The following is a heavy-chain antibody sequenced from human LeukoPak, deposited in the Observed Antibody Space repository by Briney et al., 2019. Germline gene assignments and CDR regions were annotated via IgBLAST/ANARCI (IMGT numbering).Heavy chain of an antibody. CDR1: ARSMVTYY. CDR3: AREGRPDYLYFDH. Sequence: SETLSLTRTVAARSMVTYYWASIRQPPGKGLEWIGCIFHTGSANYNPSLKSRGTISVDTSKNQFSLKLSSVTAADTAMYYCAREGRPDYLYFDHWGQGSLVTVSS. D-gene: IGHD4-11*01. V-gene: IGHV4-59*01. J-gene: IGHJ4*02. CDR2: IFHTGSA.